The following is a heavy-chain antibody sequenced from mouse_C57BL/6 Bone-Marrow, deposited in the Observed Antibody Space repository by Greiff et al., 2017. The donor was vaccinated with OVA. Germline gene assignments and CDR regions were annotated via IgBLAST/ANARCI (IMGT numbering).Heavy chain of an antibody. CDR2: INPNNGGT. Sequence: SGPELVKPGASVKMSCKASGYTFTDYNMHWVKQSHGKSLEWIGYINPNNGGTSYNQKFKGKATLTVNKSSSTAYMELRSLTSEDSAVYYCATDYYSNYWFAYWGQGTLVTVSA. CDR3: ATDYYSNYWFAY. D-gene: IGHD2-5*01. J-gene: IGHJ3*01. CDR1: GYTFTDYN. V-gene: IGHV1-22*01.